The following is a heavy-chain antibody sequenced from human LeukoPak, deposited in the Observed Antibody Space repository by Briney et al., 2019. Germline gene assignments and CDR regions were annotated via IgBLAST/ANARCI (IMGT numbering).Heavy chain of an antibody. J-gene: IGHJ3*01. CDR1: GYNFAQYR. CDR2: THPGDSDT. V-gene: IGHV5-51*01. Sequence: GGSLRLSCKGSGYNFAQYRIGWVRQMPGKGLEWMGITHPGDSDTIYSPSFQGQATMSADKSISTAYLQWSSLKASDTAMYYCARLWGGIVAADDAFDVWGQGTMVTVS. CDR3: ARLWGGIVAADDAFDV. D-gene: IGHD1-26*01.